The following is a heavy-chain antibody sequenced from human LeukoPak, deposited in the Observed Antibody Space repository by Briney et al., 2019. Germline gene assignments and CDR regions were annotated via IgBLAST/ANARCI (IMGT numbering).Heavy chain of an antibody. V-gene: IGHV4-31*03. CDR1: GGSISSGGYY. D-gene: IGHD3-10*01. CDR2: IYYSGST. J-gene: IGHJ4*02. CDR3: ARETWFGKLSVDY. Sequence: PSQTLSLTCTVSGGSISSGGYYWSWIRQHPGKGLEWIGYIYYSGSTYYNPSLKSRVTISVDTSKNQFSLKLSSVTAADTAVYYCARETWFGKLSVDYWGQGTLVTVSS.